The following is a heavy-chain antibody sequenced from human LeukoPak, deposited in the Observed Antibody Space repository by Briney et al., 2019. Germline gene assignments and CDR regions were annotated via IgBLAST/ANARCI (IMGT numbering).Heavy chain of an antibody. Sequence: GGSLRLSCAASGFTFSSYAMSWVRQAPGKGLEWVSAISGSGGSTYYADSVRGRFTISRDNSKNTVFLQMNSPRAEDSAVYYCAKDYAVGSIDYWGQGTLVTVSS. CDR3: AKDYAVGSIDY. J-gene: IGHJ4*02. V-gene: IGHV3-23*01. D-gene: IGHD3-16*01. CDR1: GFTFSSYA. CDR2: ISGSGGST.